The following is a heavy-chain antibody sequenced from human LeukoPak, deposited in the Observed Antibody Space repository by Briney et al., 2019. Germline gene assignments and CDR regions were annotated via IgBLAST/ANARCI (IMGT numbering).Heavy chain of an antibody. CDR2: ISSSSSYI. Sequence: GGSLRLSCAASGFTFSSYSMNWVRQAPGKGLEWVSSISSSSSYIYYADSVRGRFTISRDNAKNSLYLQMSSLRAEDTAVYYCAKDITIFGVVTQGHWGQGTLVTVSS. J-gene: IGHJ4*02. D-gene: IGHD3-3*01. V-gene: IGHV3-21*01. CDR3: AKDITIFGVVTQGH. CDR1: GFTFSSYS.